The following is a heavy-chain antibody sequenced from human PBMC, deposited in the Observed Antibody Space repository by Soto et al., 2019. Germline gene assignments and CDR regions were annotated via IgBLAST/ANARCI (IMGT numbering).Heavy chain of an antibody. CDR1: GYTLINYG. V-gene: IGHV1-18*04. CDR2: RRYHTAYR. Sequence: APVKVSCKASGYTLINYGISWVRQPSAQGLEWMGWRRYHTAYRYYAQKLQGRVTMTTDTSSSAASMELRSLRTDDATVYYCARNRTIDFGGNSYLDYWGPGTLVTVSS. CDR3: ARNRTIDFGGNSYLDY. J-gene: IGHJ4*02. D-gene: IGHD2-21*02.